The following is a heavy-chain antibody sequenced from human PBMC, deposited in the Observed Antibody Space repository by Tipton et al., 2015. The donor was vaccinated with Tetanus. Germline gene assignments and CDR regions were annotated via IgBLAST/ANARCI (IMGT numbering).Heavy chain of an antibody. CDR2: IFYGGTT. V-gene: IGHV4-59*01. Sequence: TLSLTCTVSGDSIKSFYWSWIRQPPGKGLEWIGYIFYGGTTNYNPSLKSRVTISLDTSKNQFSLQLSSVTAADTAVYYCARDRGTSGFHWGQGTLVTVSS. CDR1: GDSIKSFY. CDR3: ARDRGTSGFH. J-gene: IGHJ4*02. D-gene: IGHD1-7*01.